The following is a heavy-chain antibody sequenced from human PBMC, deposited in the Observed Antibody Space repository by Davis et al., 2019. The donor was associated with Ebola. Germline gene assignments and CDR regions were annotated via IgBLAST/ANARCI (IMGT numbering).Heavy chain of an antibody. Sequence: SETLSLTCTVSGYIINDDYWTWIRQSPGKGLEWIGYISDSGNTKYNPSLMSRVTISVDTPKNQFSLKMISVTSADTAVYYCARVWNDYGSGSYYDYWGQGILVTVSS. D-gene: IGHD3-10*01. J-gene: IGHJ4*02. CDR1: GYIINDDY. CDR3: ARVWNDYGSGSYYDY. CDR2: ISDSGNT. V-gene: IGHV4-59*01.